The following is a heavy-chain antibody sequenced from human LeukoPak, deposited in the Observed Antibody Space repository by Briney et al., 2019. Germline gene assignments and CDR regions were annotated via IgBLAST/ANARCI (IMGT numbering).Heavy chain of an antibody. J-gene: IGHJ6*02. D-gene: IGHD3-3*01. CDR2: INSDGSST. CDR3: ARDTYYDFWSGYYSGYYYYGMDV. V-gene: IGHV3-74*01. Sequence: GGSLRLSCAASGFTFSSYWMHWVRQAPGKGLVWVSRINSDGSSTSYADSVKGRFTISRDNAKNTLYLQMNSLRAEDTAVYYCARDTYYDFWSGYYSGYYYYGMDVWGQGTTVTASS. CDR1: GFTFSSYW.